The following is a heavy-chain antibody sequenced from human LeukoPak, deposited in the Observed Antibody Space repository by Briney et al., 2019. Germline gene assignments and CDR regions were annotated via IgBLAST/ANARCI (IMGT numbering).Heavy chain of an antibody. J-gene: IGHJ3*02. D-gene: IGHD3-22*01. CDR2: ISGSGGST. Sequence: GGSLRLSCAASGFTFSSYGMHWVRQAPGKGLEWVSAISGSGGSTYYADSVKGRFTISRDNSKNTLYLQMNSLRAEDTAVYYCAKDCNYDSSGYSPPDAFDIWGQGTMVTVSS. V-gene: IGHV3-23*01. CDR1: GFTFSSYG. CDR3: AKDCNYDSSGYSPPDAFDI.